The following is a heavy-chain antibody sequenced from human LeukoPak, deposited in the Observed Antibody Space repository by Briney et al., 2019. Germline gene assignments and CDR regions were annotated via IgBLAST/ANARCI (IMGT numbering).Heavy chain of an antibody. V-gene: IGHV4-61*02. CDR3: ARAYCSGGSCYPYYFDY. CDR2: LYTSGST. D-gene: IGHD2-15*01. J-gene: IGHJ4*02. CDR1: GGSISSGSYY. Sequence: SQTLSLTCSVSGGSISSGSYYWSWIRQPAGKGLEWIGRLYTSGSTNYNPSLKSRVTISVDTSKHQSSLKLSSGTPAHPAVSFCARAYCSGGSCYPYYFDYWGQGTLATVSS.